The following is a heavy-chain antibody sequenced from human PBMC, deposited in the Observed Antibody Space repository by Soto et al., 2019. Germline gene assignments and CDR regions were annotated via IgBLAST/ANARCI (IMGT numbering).Heavy chain of an antibody. CDR2: IYYSGST. D-gene: IGHD1-1*01. J-gene: IGHJ2*01. CDR1: GDSISNGAYY. V-gene: IGHV4-31*03. CDR3: ARVRRTEGHLDYWYFDV. Sequence: QVQLQESGPGLGKPSQTLSLTCTVSGDSISNGAYYWTCIRQLPGKGLEWIGYIYYSGSTYYIPSLQSRVTVSVDTSQNQFSLKWTSVTAADTSVYYCARVRRTEGHLDYWYFDVWGHGTLVTVSS.